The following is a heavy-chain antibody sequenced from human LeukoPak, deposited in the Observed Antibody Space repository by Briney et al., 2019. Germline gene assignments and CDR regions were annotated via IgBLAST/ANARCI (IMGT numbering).Heavy chain of an antibody. CDR2: ISSRSFTI. J-gene: IGHJ3*02. D-gene: IGHD6-19*01. CDR1: GFTFSAYS. V-gene: IGHV3-48*02. Sequence: GGSLRLSCAASGFTFSAYSMNWVRQAPGKGLDWVSYISSRSFTIYYADSVKGRFTISRDNAKNSLYLEMNSLRDEDTAVYYCARSVIAVAGYDAFDIWGQGTVVTVAS. CDR3: ARSVIAVAGYDAFDI.